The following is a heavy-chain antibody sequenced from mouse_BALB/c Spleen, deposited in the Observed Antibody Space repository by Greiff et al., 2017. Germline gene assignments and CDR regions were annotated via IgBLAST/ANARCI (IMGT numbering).Heavy chain of an antibody. J-gene: IGHJ3*01. CDR2: INPYNDGT. Sequence: VQLQQSGPELVKPGASVKMSCRASGYTFTSYVMHWVKQKPGQGLEWIGYINPYNDGTKYNEKFKGKATLTSDKSSSTAYMELSSLTSEDSAVYYCARSDYYGSSYDWFAYRGQGTLVTVSA. D-gene: IGHD1-1*01. CDR3: ARSDYYGSSYDWFAY. V-gene: IGHV1-14*01. CDR1: GYTFTSYV.